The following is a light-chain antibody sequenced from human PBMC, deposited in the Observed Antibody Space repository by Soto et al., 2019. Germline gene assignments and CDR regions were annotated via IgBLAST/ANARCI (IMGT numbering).Light chain of an antibody. CDR1: SRDVGGYNY. Sequence: VLTQPASVSGSPGQSITISCTGTSRDVGGYNYVSWHQQHPGKAPKVIITEVSNRPSGVSNRFSGSKSGNTASLTISGLQAEDEADYYCSSYVSYSTFVVFGGGTKVTVL. V-gene: IGLV2-14*01. CDR3: SSYVSYSTFVV. CDR2: EVS. J-gene: IGLJ2*01.